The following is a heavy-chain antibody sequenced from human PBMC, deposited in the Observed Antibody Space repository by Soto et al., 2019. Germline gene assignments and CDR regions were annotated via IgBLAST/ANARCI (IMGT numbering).Heavy chain of an antibody. J-gene: IGHJ6*02. V-gene: IGHV4-59*01. CDR3: ARGSIGVVTLYGMDV. Sequence: SETLSLTCTVSGGSISSYYWSWIRQPPGKGLEWIGYIYYSGSTNYNPSLQSRVTIPVDTSKNQFSLKLSSVTAADTAVYYCARGSIGVVTLYGMDVWGQGTTVTVSS. CDR2: IYYSGST. D-gene: IGHD3-3*01. CDR1: GGSISSYY.